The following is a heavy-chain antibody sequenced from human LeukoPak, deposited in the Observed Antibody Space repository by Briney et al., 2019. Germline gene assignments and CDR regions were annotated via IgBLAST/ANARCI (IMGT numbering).Heavy chain of an antibody. V-gene: IGHV4-4*07. J-gene: IGHJ4*02. Sequence: PSETLPLTCAVSGGSISSYYWSWIRQPAGKGLEWIGRIHTSGNTNYNPSLKSRVTMSVDTSKNQFSLKVTSVTAADTAVYYCARAWQWLPLDSWGQGTLVTVSS. CDR1: GGSISSYY. CDR2: IHTSGNT. D-gene: IGHD6-19*01. CDR3: ARAWQWLPLDS.